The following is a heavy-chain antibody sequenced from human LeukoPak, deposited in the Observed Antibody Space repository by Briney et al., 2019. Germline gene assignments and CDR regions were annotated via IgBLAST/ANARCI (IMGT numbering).Heavy chain of an antibody. V-gene: IGHV3-7*01. J-gene: IGHJ4*02. Sequence: PGGSLRLSCAASGFTFSSYWMTWVRQAPGKGLEWVANIKQDGSEKYYVDSLKGRFTISRDNAKSSLYLQMNSLRADDTAVYYCVRAGGSSWVDYWGQGTLVTVSS. CDR1: GFTFSSYW. CDR2: IKQDGSEK. CDR3: VRAGGSSWVDY. D-gene: IGHD6-13*01.